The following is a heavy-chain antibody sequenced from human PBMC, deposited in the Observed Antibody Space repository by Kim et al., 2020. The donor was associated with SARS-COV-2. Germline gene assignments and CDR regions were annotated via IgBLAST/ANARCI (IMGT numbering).Heavy chain of an antibody. V-gene: IGHV3-49*03. D-gene: IGHD3-3*01. CDR3: ARTGADYDFCSDV. CDR1: GFIFGDYV. CDR2: LIIKSSFFPI. Sequence: GGSLRLSCTSSGFIFGDYVMSWFRQAPWKGLECLFFLIIKSSFFPISYSSSLKSRFPLSTAYSPCIASLPLTPLPPFDTAVYYCARTGADYDFCSDVWG. J-gene: IGHJ6*03.